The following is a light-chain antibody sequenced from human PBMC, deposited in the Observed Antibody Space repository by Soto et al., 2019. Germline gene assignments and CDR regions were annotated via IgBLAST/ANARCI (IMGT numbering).Light chain of an antibody. V-gene: IGLV2-23*02. CDR2: EVS. CDR1: SSDVGSYNL. J-gene: IGLJ2*01. CDR3: CSYASSSTYLV. Sequence: QSALTQPASVSGSPGQSITISCTGTSSDVGSYNLVSWYQQHPGKAPKLMIYEVSKRPSGVSDRFSGSKSGNTASLTISGLQAEDEADYYCCSYASSSTYLVFGGGTQLTVL.